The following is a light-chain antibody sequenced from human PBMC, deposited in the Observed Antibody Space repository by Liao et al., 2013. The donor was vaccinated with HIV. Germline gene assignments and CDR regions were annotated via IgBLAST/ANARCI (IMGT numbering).Light chain of an antibody. V-gene: IGLV3-1*01. CDR2: HDT. CDR1: DLGDRY. CDR3: QVWDSSSDHRVI. J-gene: IGLJ2*01. Sequence: TQPPSVSVSPGQTASITCSGNDLGDRYVSWYQQRPGQSPVLVIYHDTRRPSGIPERFSGSNSGNTATLTISRAEAGDEADYHCQVWDSSSDHRVIFGGGTKLTVL.